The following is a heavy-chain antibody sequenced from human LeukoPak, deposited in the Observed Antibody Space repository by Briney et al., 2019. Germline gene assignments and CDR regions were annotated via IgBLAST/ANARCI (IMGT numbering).Heavy chain of an antibody. V-gene: IGHV3-13*01. J-gene: IGHJ4*02. Sequence: GGSLRLSCAASGFTFSSYDMHWVRQATGKGLEWVSAIGTAGDTYYPGSVKGRFTISRENAKNSLYLQMNSLRAGDTAVYYCAGAPAYGGDYSYYFDYWGQGTLVTVSS. CDR2: IGTAGDT. CDR3: AGAPAYGGDYSYYFDY. D-gene: IGHD4-17*01. CDR1: GFTFSSYD.